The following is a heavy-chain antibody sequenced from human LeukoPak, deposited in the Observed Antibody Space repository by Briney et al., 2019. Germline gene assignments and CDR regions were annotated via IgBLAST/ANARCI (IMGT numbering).Heavy chain of an antibody. J-gene: IGHJ4*02. D-gene: IGHD3-10*01. V-gene: IGHV1-2*02. CDR1: GYTFTSYG. Sequence: ASVKVSCKASGYTFTSYGISWVRQAPGQGLEWMGWINPNSGGTNYAQKFQGRVTMTRDTSISTAYMELSRLRTDDTAVYYCARGDFRGVIRYYFDYWGQGTLVTVSS. CDR3: ARGDFRGVIRYYFDY. CDR2: INPNSGGT.